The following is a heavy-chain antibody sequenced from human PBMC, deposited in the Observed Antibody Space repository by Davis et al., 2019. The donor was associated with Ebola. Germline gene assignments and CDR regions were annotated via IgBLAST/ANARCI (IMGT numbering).Heavy chain of an antibody. V-gene: IGHV3-74*01. D-gene: IGHD3-22*01. CDR3: ARSSYYPDY. CDR2: ISSDGGIT. Sequence: PGGSLRLSCAASGFTFSRYWMHWVRQAPGKGLVYVSRISSDGGITSYADSVKGRFTISRDNAKSTLYLQMNSLTAEDTAVYYCARSSYYPDYWGQGTLVTVSS. J-gene: IGHJ4*02. CDR1: GFTFSRYW.